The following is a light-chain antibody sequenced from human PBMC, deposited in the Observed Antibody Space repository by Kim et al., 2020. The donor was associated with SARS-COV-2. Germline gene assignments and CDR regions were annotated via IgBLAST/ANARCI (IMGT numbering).Light chain of an antibody. CDR1: KLGDKY. J-gene: IGLJ2*01. Sequence: SYELTQPPSVSGSPGQTASITCSGDKLGDKYACWYQQKPGQSPVLVIYQDSKRPSGIPERFSGSNSGNTATLTISGTQAMDEADYYCQAWDSSNVVFGGGTQLTVL. CDR2: QDS. V-gene: IGLV3-1*01. CDR3: QAWDSSNVV.